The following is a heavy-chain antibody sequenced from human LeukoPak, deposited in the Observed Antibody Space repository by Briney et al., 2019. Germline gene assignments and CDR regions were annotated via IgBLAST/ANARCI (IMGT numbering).Heavy chain of an antibody. Sequence: TTSETLSLTCTVSNGSITSGHYYWLWIRQHPGKGLEWLGYIYYTGSTYYNRSLRSRLTMAVDTSKNQFSLRLTSVTAADTATYYCTRGSAYAFQFWGRGTLVTVSS. CDR1: NGSITSGHYY. CDR2: IYYTGST. D-gene: IGHD5-12*01. J-gene: IGHJ4*02. V-gene: IGHV4-31*03. CDR3: TRGSAYAFQF.